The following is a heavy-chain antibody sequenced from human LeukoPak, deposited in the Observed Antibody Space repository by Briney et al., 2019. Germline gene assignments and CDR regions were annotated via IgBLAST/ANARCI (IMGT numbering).Heavy chain of an antibody. CDR1: GFTFSTYE. J-gene: IGHJ4*02. Sequence: GGSLTLSCAASGFTFSTYEMNWVRQAPAKGLEWVAYISSSGTTIYYADSVKGRFTISRDNARNSLYLRMNCLRAEDTAVYYCAGESGEGYWGQGTLVTVSS. CDR3: AGESGEGY. V-gene: IGHV3-48*03. D-gene: IGHD2-15*01. CDR2: ISSSGTTI.